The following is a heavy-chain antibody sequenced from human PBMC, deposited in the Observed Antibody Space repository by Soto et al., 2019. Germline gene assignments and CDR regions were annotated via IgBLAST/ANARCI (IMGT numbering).Heavy chain of an antibody. D-gene: IGHD3-10*01. CDR1: GFTFDDYA. Sequence: ILSCAASGFTFDDYATHWVRQAPGKGLEWVSGISWNSGSIGYADSVKGRFTISRDNAKNSLYLQMNSLRAEDTALYYCAKDLYGSGSYYYYYYYGMDVWGQGTTVTVSS. CDR2: ISWNSGSI. V-gene: IGHV3-9*01. CDR3: AKDLYGSGSYYYYYYYGMDV. J-gene: IGHJ6*02.